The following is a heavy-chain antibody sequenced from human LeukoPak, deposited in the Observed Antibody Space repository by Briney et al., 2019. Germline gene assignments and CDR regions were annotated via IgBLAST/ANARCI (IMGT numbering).Heavy chain of an antibody. CDR1: GFTFSSYA. D-gene: IGHD2-8*01. CDR2: ISGSGGST. Sequence: SGGSLRLSCAASGFTFSSYAMSWVRQAPGKGLEWVSAISGSGGSTYYADSVKGRFTISRDNSKNTLYLQMNSLRAEDTAVYYCAKVEGGLMVYAWTFDYWGQGTLVTVSS. CDR3: AKVEGGLMVYAWTFDY. V-gene: IGHV3-23*01. J-gene: IGHJ4*02.